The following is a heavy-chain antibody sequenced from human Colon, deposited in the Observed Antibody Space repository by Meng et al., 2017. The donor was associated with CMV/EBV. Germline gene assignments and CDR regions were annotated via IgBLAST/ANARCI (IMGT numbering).Heavy chain of an antibody. CDR2: INSNSGAT. Sequence: VQLVQSGAGGKKPGASVKVSCKTSGYTFSDYHKHWVRQAPGQGLEWMGWINSNSGATDYAQKFQGRFTMTRDTSITTVYMELSSLRSDDTAVYYCARDPSGSRVPFDYWGQGSLVTVSS. J-gene: IGHJ4*02. CDR3: ARDPSGSRVPFDY. CDR1: GYTFSDYH. V-gene: IGHV1-2*02. D-gene: IGHD1-26*01.